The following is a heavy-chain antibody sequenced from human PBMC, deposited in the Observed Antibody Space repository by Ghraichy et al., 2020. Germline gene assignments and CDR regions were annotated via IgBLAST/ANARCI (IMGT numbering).Heavy chain of an antibody. V-gene: IGHV3-23*01. CDR2: ISGSGGNT. CDR3: SKDLYYDILTGYTTTSLDY. J-gene: IGHJ4*02. CDR1: GFTFGSYA. D-gene: IGHD3-9*01. Sequence: SCAASGFTFGSYAMSWVRQAPGKGLEWVSAISGSGGNTYYADSVNGRFTISRDNSKNTLYLQMNSLRAEATAVNYCSKDLYYDILTGYTTTSLDYWGQGTLVTVSS.